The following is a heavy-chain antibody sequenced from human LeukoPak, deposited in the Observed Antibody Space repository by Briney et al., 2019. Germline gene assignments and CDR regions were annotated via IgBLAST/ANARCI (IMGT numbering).Heavy chain of an antibody. J-gene: IGHJ6*03. CDR2: IYYSGST. Sequence: PSGTLSLTCTVSGGSISSYYWSWIRQPPGKGLEWIGYIYYSGSTNYNPSLKSRVTISVDTSKNQFSLKLSSVTAADTAVYYCARDAFGYSRHYYYYYMDVWGKGTTVTVSS. CDR3: ARDAFGYSRHYYYYYMDV. D-gene: IGHD3-22*01. V-gene: IGHV4-59*01. CDR1: GGSISSYY.